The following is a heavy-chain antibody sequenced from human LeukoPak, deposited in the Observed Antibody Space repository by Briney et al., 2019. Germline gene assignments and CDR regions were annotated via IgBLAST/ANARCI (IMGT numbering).Heavy chain of an antibody. CDR1: GGSISSGGYY. V-gene: IGHV4-31*03. Sequence: SETLSLTCTVSGGSISSGGYYWSWIRQHPGKGLEWIGYIYYSGSTYYNPSLKSRVTISVDTSKNQFSLKLSSVTAADTAVYYCARARTDWSSTSCLGYYFDYWGQGTLVTVSS. D-gene: IGHD2-2*01. CDR2: IYYSGST. CDR3: ARARTDWSSTSCLGYYFDY. J-gene: IGHJ4*02.